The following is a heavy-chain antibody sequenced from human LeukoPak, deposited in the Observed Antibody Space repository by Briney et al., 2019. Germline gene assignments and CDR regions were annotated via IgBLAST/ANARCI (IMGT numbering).Heavy chain of an antibody. CDR3: ARSYYGSGTSYGMDV. V-gene: IGHV3-7*01. CDR1: GFTLSRHW. CDR2: IKQDGSEK. Sequence: GGSLRLSCAVSGFTLSRHWMSWVRQAPGKGLGWLANIKQDGSEKYYVDSVEGRFTISRDNAKNSLCLQMNRLRAEGTAVYYCARSYYGSGTSYGMDVWGQGTTVTVSS. D-gene: IGHD3-10*01. J-gene: IGHJ6*02.